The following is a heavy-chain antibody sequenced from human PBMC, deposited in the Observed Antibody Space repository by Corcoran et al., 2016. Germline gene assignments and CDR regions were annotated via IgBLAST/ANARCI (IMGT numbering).Heavy chain of an antibody. CDR3: ARELRGSHRPLGEAPGDY. D-gene: IGHD3-10*01. CDR1: CGSLSTTNYY. V-gene: IGHV4-39*07. CDR2: IYYNGAT. J-gene: IGHJ4*02. Sequence: QLQLQESGPELVKPSDTLSLTCRVSCGSLSTTNYYWGWIRQSPGKGLEWIGTIYYNGATQYNPSLKSRVTMSVDTSKNQFSLNMKSVTAADTAIYYGARELRGSHRPLGEAPGDYWGQGTVVTVSS.